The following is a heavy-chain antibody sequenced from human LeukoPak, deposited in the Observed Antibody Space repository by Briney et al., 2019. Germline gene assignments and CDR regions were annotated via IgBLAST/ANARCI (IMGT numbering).Heavy chain of an antibody. CDR1: GFTFNSYA. Sequence: GGSLRLSCAASGFTFNSYAVSWVRQAPGKGLEWVSGISGSGGSTYYADSVKGRFTISRDNSKNTVYLQMNSLRAEDTAVYYCAKDRSTMMVVAHDFWGQGTLVTVSS. CDR3: AKDRSTMMVVAHDF. J-gene: IGHJ4*02. D-gene: IGHD3-22*01. CDR2: ISGSGGST. V-gene: IGHV3-23*01.